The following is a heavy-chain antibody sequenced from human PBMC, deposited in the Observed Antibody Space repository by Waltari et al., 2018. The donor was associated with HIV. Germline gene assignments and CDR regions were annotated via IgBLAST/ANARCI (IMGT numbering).Heavy chain of an antibody. Sequence: QVQLQQSGPGLLRPSQTLSLTCAISGDTVSSNSAAWAWIRQSPSRGLEWLGRTCYRSRWYSDYAVSVKSRININPDTSKNQFSLQLNSVTPEDTAVYYCARVKGYSSSLYYYYYYMDVWGKGTTVTVSS. CDR1: GDTVSSNSAA. V-gene: IGHV6-1*01. J-gene: IGHJ6*03. CDR3: ARVKGYSSSLYYYYYYMDV. CDR2: TCYRSRWYS. D-gene: IGHD6-6*01.